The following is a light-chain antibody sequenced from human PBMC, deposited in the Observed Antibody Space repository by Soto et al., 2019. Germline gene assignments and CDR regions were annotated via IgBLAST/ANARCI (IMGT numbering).Light chain of an antibody. Sequence: QSVLTQPPSASGTPGQRVTISCSGSSSNIGSETVNWYQQVPGTAPKLLIYANNQRPSGVPDRFSVSKSGTSASLAIGGLQSEDEADYYCAAWDDSLKGWVFGGGTKGTVL. CDR1: SSNIGSET. CDR2: ANN. V-gene: IGLV1-44*01. J-gene: IGLJ3*02. CDR3: AAWDDSLKGWV.